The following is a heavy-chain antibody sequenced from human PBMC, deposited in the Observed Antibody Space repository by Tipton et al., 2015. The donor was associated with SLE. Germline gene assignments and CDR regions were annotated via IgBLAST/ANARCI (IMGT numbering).Heavy chain of an antibody. CDR2: IYSGGST. CDR3: ARAEDSYALTFDY. Sequence: SLRLSCAASGFTFSSYWMSWVRQAPGKGLEWVSVIYSGGSTYYADSVKGRFTTSRHNSKNTLYLQMNSLRAEDTAVYYCARAEDSYALTFDYWGQGTLVTVSS. D-gene: IGHD5-18*01. V-gene: IGHV3-53*04. J-gene: IGHJ4*02. CDR1: GFTFSSYW.